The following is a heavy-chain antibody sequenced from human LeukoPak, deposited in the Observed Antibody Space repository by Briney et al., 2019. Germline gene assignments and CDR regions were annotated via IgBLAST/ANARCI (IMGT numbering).Heavy chain of an antibody. CDR2: ISYDGSNK. J-gene: IGHJ4*02. Sequence: GGSLRLSCAASGFTFSSYGMHWVRQAPGKGLEWVAVISYDGSNKYYADSVKGRFTISRDNSKNTLYLQMNSLRAEDTAVYYCAGNGILTGYYLFDYWGQGTLVTVSS. CDR3: AGNGILTGYYLFDY. D-gene: IGHD3-9*01. CDR1: GFTFSSYG. V-gene: IGHV3-30*03.